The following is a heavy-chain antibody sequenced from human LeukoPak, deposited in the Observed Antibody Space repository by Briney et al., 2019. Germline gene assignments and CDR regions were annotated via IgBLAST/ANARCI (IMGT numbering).Heavy chain of an antibody. V-gene: IGHV1-69*13. J-gene: IGHJ3*02. CDR1: GGTFSRYT. CDR3: ARPILTGSEAFDI. Sequence: SVKVSCKASGGTFSRYTLNWVRQAPGQGLEWMGGISPLFGSAKYAQKFQGRVTIAADESTSTAYMELRSLRSEDTAVYYCARPILTGSEAFDIWGQGTMVTVSS. CDR2: ISPLFGSA. D-gene: IGHD3-9*01.